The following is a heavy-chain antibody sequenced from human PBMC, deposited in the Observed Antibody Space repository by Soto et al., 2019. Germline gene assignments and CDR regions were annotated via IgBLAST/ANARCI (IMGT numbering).Heavy chain of an antibody. CDR1: GYTFTSYY. V-gene: IGHV1-46*01. D-gene: IGHD5-12*01. CDR3: ARDDIVASKRAFWFSP. Sequence: ASVKVSCKASGYTFTSYYMNWVRQAPGQGLEWLGIINPSGGYTTYAQRFLGRVIMTSDTSTSTVHMELGSLTSEDTAVYYCARDDIVASKRAFWFSPCGQGTLVTVSS. CDR2: INPSGGYT. J-gene: IGHJ5*02.